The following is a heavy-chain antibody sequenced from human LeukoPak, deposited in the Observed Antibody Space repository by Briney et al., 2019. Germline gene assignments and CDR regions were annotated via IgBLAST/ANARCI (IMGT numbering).Heavy chain of an antibody. CDR3: ATGLWFGEFRGFDL. D-gene: IGHD3-10*01. CDR2: FDPEDGET. CDR1: GYTLTELS. J-gene: IGHJ5*02. Sequence: ASVKVSCKVSGYTLTELSMHWVRQAPGKGLEWMGGFDPEDGETIYAQKFQGRVTMTEDTSIDTAYMELSSLRSEDTAVSYCATGLWFGEFRGFDLWGQGTLVTVSS. V-gene: IGHV1-24*01.